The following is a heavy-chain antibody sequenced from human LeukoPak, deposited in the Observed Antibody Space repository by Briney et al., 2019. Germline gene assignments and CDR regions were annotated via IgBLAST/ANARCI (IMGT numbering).Heavy chain of an antibody. V-gene: IGHV3-23*01. CDR1: GSTFRNYA. J-gene: IGHJ5*02. D-gene: IGHD6-13*01. Sequence: GGSLRLSCAASGSTFRNYAMSWVRQAPGKGLEWVSAISGAGGGSYYADSVKGRFTISRDNSRDTLYLQMNGLSAEDTAVYYCAKRAGTAANGRVWFDPWGQGTLVTVSS. CDR2: ISGAGGGS. CDR3: AKRAGTAANGRVWFDP.